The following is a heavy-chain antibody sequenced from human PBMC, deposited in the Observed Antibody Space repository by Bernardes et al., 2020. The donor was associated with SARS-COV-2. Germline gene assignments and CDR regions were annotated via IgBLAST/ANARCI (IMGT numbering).Heavy chain of an antibody. CDR1: GNTFTSYA. V-gene: IGHV1-69*13. CDR2: IIPLFGTT. J-gene: IGHJ3*02. CDR3: ARSGTYPDAFDI. Sequence: SVKVSCKTSGNTFTSYAVIWVRQAPGQGLECMGGIIPLFGTTNYAQNFQGRVTIAANESTSTVYMELSSLRSEDTAMYYCARSGTYPDAFDIWGQGTMVTVSS. D-gene: IGHD1-26*01.